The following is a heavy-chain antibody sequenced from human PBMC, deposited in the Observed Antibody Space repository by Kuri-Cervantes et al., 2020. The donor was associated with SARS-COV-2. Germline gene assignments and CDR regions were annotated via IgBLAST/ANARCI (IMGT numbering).Heavy chain of an antibody. CDR1: GYTFTSYA. Sequence: ASVKVSCKASGYTFTSYAMNWVRQAPGQGPEWMGWINTNTGNPTYAQGFTGRFVFSLDTSVSTAYLQMNSLRAEDTAVYYCAREINTAMLHWGQGTLVTVSS. D-gene: IGHD5-18*01. CDR3: AREINTAMLH. J-gene: IGHJ4*02. V-gene: IGHV7-4-1*02. CDR2: INTNTGNP.